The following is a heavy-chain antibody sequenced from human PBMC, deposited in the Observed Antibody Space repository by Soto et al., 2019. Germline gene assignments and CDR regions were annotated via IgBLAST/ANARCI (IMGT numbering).Heavy chain of an antibody. V-gene: IGHV3-30-3*01. CDR1: GFTFSSYA. Sequence: QVQLVESGGGVVQPGRSLRLSCAASGFTFSSYAMHWVRQAPGKGLEWVAVISYDGSNKYYADSVKGRFTISRDDSKNTLYLQMNSLRAEDTAVYYCAREGPYSNFEYSYYYYGMDVWGQGTTVTVSS. CDR2: ISYDGSNK. D-gene: IGHD4-4*01. CDR3: AREGPYSNFEYSYYYYGMDV. J-gene: IGHJ6*02.